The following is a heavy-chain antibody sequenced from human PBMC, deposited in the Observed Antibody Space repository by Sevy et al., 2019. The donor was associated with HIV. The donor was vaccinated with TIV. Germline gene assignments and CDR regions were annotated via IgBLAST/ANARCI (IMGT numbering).Heavy chain of an antibody. V-gene: IGHV3-74*01. CDR3: AREGVDFWSGPVDYYYGMDV. J-gene: IGHJ6*02. CDR2: INGDGNSP. D-gene: IGHD3-3*01. CDR1: GFTFSNYA. Sequence: GGSLRLSCAASGFTFSNYAMNWVRQAPGKGLEWVSRINGDGNSPIYADSVQGRFTISRDNAKNTLFLQMNSLRAEETGIYYCAREGVDFWSGPVDYYYGMDVWGQGTTVTVSS.